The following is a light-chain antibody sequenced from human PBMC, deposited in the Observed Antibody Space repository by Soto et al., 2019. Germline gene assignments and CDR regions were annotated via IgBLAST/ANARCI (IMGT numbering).Light chain of an antibody. CDR3: QSYDSTLNGWI. Sequence: QSVLTQPPSVSGAPGQRVTISCTGSSSNIGAGYDVHWYPQLPGTAPKLLIFGNSNRPSGVPDRFSGSNSGTSASLAITGLQAEDEADYYCQSYDSTLNGWIFGGGTKLTVL. J-gene: IGLJ2*01. V-gene: IGLV1-40*01. CDR2: GNS. CDR1: SSNIGAGYD.